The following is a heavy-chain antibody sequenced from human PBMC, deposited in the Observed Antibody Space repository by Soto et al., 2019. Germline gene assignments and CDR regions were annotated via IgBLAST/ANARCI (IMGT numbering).Heavy chain of an antibody. CDR3: ATQPGIAAAGENYYYYYYMDV. CDR2: ISSSSSYI. CDR1: GFTFSSYS. V-gene: IGHV3-21*01. J-gene: IGHJ6*03. Sequence: GGSLRLSCAASGFTFSSYSMNWVRQAPGKGLEWVSSISSSSSYIYYADSVKGRFTISRDNAKNSLYLQMNSLRAEDTAVYYCATQPGIAAAGENYYYYYYMDVWGKGTTVTVSS. D-gene: IGHD6-13*01.